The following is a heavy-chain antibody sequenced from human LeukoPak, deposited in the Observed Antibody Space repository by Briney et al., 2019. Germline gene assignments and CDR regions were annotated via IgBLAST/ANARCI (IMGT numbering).Heavy chain of an antibody. CDR3: AREGIYYYDMDV. CDR1: GGAVSSGSYF. J-gene: IGHJ6*02. V-gene: IGHV4-61*01. D-gene: IGHD3-10*01. Sequence: PSETLSLTCTVSGGAVSSGSYFWSWVRQPPGKGLEWIGYIYYSGSTNYNPSLKSRVTISVDTSKNQFSLKLSSVTAADTAVYYCAREGIYYYDMDVWGQGTTVTVSS. CDR2: IYYSGST.